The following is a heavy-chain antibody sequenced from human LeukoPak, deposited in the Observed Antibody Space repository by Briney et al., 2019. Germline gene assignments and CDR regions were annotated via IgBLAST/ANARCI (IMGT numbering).Heavy chain of an antibody. CDR2: IYSDGTT. Sequence: GGSLSLSCAASGFTVSSSYMTWVRQAPGRGLEWVSIIYSDGTTYYADSVKGRFTISRDDSKNTLHLQMNSLRVEDTSVYYCARGGLSGWNRFDPWGQGTLVTVSS. D-gene: IGHD6-19*01. CDR3: ARGGLSGWNRFDP. J-gene: IGHJ5*02. CDR1: GFTVSSSY. V-gene: IGHV3-66*01.